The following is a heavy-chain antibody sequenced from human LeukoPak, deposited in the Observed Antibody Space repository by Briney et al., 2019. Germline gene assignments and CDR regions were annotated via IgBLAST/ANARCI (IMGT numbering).Heavy chain of an antibody. CDR1: GFTFSSYD. CDR3: AKATVTSFNDYYYGMDV. Sequence: GGSLRLSCAASGFTFSSYDMHWVRQATGKGLEWVSAIGTAGDTYYPGSVKGRFIISRDNSKNTLYLQMNSLRAEDTAVYYCAKATVTSFNDYYYGMDVWGQGTTVTVSS. CDR2: IGTAGDT. J-gene: IGHJ6*02. D-gene: IGHD4-17*01. V-gene: IGHV3-13*01.